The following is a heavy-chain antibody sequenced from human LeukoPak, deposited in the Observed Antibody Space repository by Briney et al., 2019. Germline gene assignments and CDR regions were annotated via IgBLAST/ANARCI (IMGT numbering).Heavy chain of an antibody. CDR1: KFTFSSYA. D-gene: IGHD3-3*01. J-gene: IGHJ4*02. CDR2: ISNDGSKK. CDR3: ARDPSSGYMEY. Sequence: GGSRRLSCAASKFTFSSYAMHWVRQAPGKGLEWVAVISNDGSKKYYADSVKGRFTISRDNSKNTLYLQMDSLRPEDTAVYYCARDPSSGYMEYWGQGTLVTVSS. V-gene: IGHV3-30*04.